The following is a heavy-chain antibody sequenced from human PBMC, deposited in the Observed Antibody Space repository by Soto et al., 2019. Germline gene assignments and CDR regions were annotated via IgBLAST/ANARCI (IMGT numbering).Heavy chain of an antibody. J-gene: IGHJ3*02. CDR2: IYPGDSDT. V-gene: IGHV5-51*01. Sequence: PGESLKISCKGSGYSFTSYWIGWVRQMPGKGLEWMGIIYPGDSDTRYSPSFQGQVTISADKSISTAYLQWSSLKASDTAMYYCARLPPLYGDYLPWRRGAFDIWGQGTMVTVSS. CDR1: GYSFTSYW. D-gene: IGHD4-17*01. CDR3: ARLPPLYGDYLPWRRGAFDI.